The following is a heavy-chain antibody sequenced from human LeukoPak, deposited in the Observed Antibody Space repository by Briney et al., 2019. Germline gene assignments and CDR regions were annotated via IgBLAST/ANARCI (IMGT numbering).Heavy chain of an antibody. J-gene: IGHJ4*02. CDR3: ARDSDFWSGYYYFDY. CDR2: IYYSGST. V-gene: IGHV4-30-4*08. CDR1: GGSISRADYY. D-gene: IGHD3-3*01. Sequence: SQTLSLTCTVSGGSISRADYYWSWIRQPPGKGLEWIGYIYYSGSTYYNPSLKSRATISVDTSKSQFSLKLSSVTAADTAVYCCARDSDFWSGYYYFDYWGQGTLVTVSS.